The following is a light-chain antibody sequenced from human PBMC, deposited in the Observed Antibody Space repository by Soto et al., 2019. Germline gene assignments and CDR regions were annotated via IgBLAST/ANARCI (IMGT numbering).Light chain of an antibody. J-gene: IGKJ1*01. CDR2: GAS. CDR1: PSIGGS. V-gene: IGKV3-15*01. Sequence: EIVMTQSPATLSVSPGERVTLSCRASPSIGGSLVWYQQKAGQAPRVLIYGASNRATGVPARFSGSGSGTYFTLTISRLQSEDFAVYYCQQYGNWWAFGQGTKVEIK. CDR3: QQYGNWWA.